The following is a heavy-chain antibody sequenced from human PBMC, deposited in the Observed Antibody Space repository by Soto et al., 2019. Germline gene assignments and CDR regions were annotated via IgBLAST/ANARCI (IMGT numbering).Heavy chain of an antibody. Sequence: EVQLVESGGGLVKPGGSLRLSCAASGFTFSSYSMNWVRQAPGKGLEWVSSISSSSSYIYYADSVKGRFTISRDNAKNSLYLQMNSLRAEDTAVYYCARLYMTRWYFDYWGQGTLVTVSS. CDR3: ARLYMTRWYFDY. CDR1: GFTFSSYS. V-gene: IGHV3-21*01. J-gene: IGHJ4*02. D-gene: IGHD2-2*02. CDR2: ISSSSSYI.